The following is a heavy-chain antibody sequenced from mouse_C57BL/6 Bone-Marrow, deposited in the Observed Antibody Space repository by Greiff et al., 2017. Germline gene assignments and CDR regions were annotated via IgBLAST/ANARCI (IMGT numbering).Heavy chain of an antibody. V-gene: IGHV1-55*01. CDR3: ARLGISYAMDY. CDR1: GSPFPLYF. Sequence: VQLQQPGADLFPPWASSPLHRTPPGSPFPLYFLTFFNHIPFPFLYFIVDIYPGIGSTNYNEKFKSKATLTVDTSSSTAYMQLSSLTSEDSAVYYCARLGISYAMDYWGQGTSVTVSS. CDR2: IYPGIGST. J-gene: IGHJ4*01. D-gene: IGHD4-1*01.